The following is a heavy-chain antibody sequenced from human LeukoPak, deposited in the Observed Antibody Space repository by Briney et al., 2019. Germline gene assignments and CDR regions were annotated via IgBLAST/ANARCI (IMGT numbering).Heavy chain of an antibody. CDR2: INHSGGT. J-gene: IGHJ4*02. V-gene: IGHV4-34*01. CDR1: GGSFSGYY. CDR3: AREIAAGSLDY. D-gene: IGHD6-13*01. Sequence: SETLSPTCAVYGGSFSGYYWSWIRQPPGKGLEWIGEINHSGGTNYNPSLKSRVTISVDTSKNQFSLKLSSVTAADTAVYYCAREIAAGSLDYWGQGTLVTVSS.